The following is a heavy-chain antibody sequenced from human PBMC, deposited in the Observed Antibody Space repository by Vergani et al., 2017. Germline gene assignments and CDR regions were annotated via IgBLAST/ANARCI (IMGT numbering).Heavy chain of an antibody. Sequence: QVQLQQWGAGLLKPSETLSLTCAVYGGSFSGYYWSWIRQPPGKGLEWIGEINHSGSTNYNPSLKSRVTISVDTSKNQFSLKLSSVTAADTAVYYWARGRPIAVLHGYYYGMDVWGQGTTVTVSS. CDR2: INHSGST. V-gene: IGHV4-34*01. CDR3: ARGRPIAVLHGYYYGMDV. CDR1: GGSFSGYY. J-gene: IGHJ6*02. D-gene: IGHD4-11*01.